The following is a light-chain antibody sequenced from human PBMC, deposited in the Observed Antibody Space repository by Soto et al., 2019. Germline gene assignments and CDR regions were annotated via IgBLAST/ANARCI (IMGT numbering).Light chain of an antibody. CDR3: QQYDNLFPT. CDR1: QDISNY. V-gene: IGKV1-33*01. Sequence: DIQMTQSPSSLSASVGDRVTITCQASQDISNYLNWYQQKPGKAPKLLIYDVSNLEPGVPSRFGGSGSGTDFIFTISSLQPEDIATYYCQQYDNLFPTFGQGTRLEIK. J-gene: IGKJ5*01. CDR2: DVS.